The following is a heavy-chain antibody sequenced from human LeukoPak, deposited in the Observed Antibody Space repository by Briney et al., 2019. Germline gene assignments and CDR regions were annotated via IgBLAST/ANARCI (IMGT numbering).Heavy chain of an antibody. Sequence: SETLSLTCAVSGGSISSGGYSWSWIRQPPGKGLEWIGYIYHSGSTYYNPSLKSRVTISVDTSKNQFSLKLSSVTAADTAVYYCASGLKVGARDYWGQGTLVTVSS. J-gene: IGHJ4*02. V-gene: IGHV4-30-2*01. CDR1: GGSISSGGYS. CDR2: IYHSGST. CDR3: ASGLKVGARDY. D-gene: IGHD1-26*01.